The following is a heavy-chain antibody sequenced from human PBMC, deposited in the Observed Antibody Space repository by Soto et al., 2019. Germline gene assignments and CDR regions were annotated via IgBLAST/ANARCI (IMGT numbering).Heavy chain of an antibody. CDR1: GGTFSSYA. Sequence: GPSVKVSCKASGGTFSSYAISWVRQAPGQGLEWMGGIIPIFGTANYAQKFQGRVTITAGKSTSTAYMELSSLRSEDTAVYYCAVVVAATPSYYGMDVWGQGTTVTVSS. V-gene: IGHV1-69*06. J-gene: IGHJ6*02. CDR3: AVVVAATPSYYGMDV. D-gene: IGHD2-15*01. CDR2: IIPIFGTA.